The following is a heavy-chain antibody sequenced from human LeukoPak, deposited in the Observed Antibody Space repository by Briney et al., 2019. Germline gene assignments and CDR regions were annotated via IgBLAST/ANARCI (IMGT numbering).Heavy chain of an antibody. J-gene: IGHJ6*03. V-gene: IGHV3-21*01. CDR2: ISSSSSYI. D-gene: IGHD3-22*01. CDR3: ARDVQYYYDSSGYYRTAYYYYYYMDV. Sequence: GGSLRLSCAASGFTFSSYSMNWVRQAPGKGLEWVSSISSSSSYIYYAGSVKGRFTISRDNAKNSLYLQMNSLRAEDTAVYYCARDVQYYYDSSGYYRTAYYYYYYMDVWGKGTTVTVSS. CDR1: GFTFSSYS.